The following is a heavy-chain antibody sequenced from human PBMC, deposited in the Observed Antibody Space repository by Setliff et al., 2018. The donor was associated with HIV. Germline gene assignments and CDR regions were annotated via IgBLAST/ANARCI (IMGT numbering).Heavy chain of an antibody. CDR3: ARSLGIWSAYDT. D-gene: IGHD3-3*01. CDR2: IYSGGST. CDR1: GFTISSNY. J-gene: IGHJ5*02. V-gene: IGHV3-53*01. Sequence: GGSLRLSCAASGFTISSNYMTWVRQAPGKGLEWVSVIYSGGSTYSADSLKGRFTISRDNSKNTSYLQMNNLRVEDTAVYYCARSLGIWSAYDTWGQGTLVTVSS.